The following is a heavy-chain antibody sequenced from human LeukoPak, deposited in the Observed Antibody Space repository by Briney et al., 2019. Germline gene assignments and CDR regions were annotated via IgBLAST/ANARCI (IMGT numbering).Heavy chain of an antibody. CDR2: INPNSGGT. CDR1: GYTFTGYY. J-gene: IGHJ5*02. CDR3: ARGGYYYDSSGKNWFDP. Sequence: ASVKVSCKASGYTFTGYYIHWVRQAPGQGLEWMGWINPNSGGTNYAQKFQGRVTMTRDTSISTAYMELSRLRSDDTAVYYCARGGYYYDSSGKNWFDPWGQGTLVTVSS. V-gene: IGHV1-2*02. D-gene: IGHD3-22*01.